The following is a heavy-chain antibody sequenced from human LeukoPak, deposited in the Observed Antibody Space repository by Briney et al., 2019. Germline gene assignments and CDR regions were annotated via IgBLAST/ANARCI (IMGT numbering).Heavy chain of an antibody. D-gene: IGHD4/OR15-4a*01. CDR1: GGTFSSYA. J-gene: IGHJ4*02. V-gene: IGHV1-69*05. CDR3: ARWDDYGYFDY. Sequence: SVKVSCKASGGTFSSYAISWVRQAPGQGLEWMGGIIPIFGTANYAQKFQGRVTMTRDTSTSTVYMELSSLRSEDTAVYYCARWDDYGYFDYWGQGTLVTVSS. CDR2: IIPIFGTA.